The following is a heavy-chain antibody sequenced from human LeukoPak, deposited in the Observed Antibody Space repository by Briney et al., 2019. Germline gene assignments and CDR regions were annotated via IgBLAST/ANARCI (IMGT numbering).Heavy chain of an antibody. CDR3: ARDARYSGYDDGAFDI. J-gene: IGHJ3*02. CDR2: IYYSGST. CDR1: GGSISSGGYS. Sequence: PSETLSLTCAVSGGSISSGGYSWSWIRQPPGKGLEWIGYIYYSGSTYYNPSLKSRVTISVDTSKNQFSLKLSSVTAADTAVYYCARDARYSGYDDGAFDIWGQGTMVTVSS. V-gene: IGHV4-31*11. D-gene: IGHD5-12*01.